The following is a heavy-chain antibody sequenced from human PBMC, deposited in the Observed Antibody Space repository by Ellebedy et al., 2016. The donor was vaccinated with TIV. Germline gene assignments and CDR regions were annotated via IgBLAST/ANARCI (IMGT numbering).Heavy chain of an antibody. D-gene: IGHD7-27*01. J-gene: IGHJ3*02. CDR2: ISPSGDIT. V-gene: IGHV3-23*01. CDR1: GFTFRDFA. CDR3: TERGVAWAAFDI. Sequence: GESLKISCAAPGFTFRDFAMNWVRQAPGKGLEWVSDISPSGDITYFADSVKGRFTISRGNSQDTVHLQMHSLSAEDTAVYYCTERGVAWAAFDIWGPGTLVTVSS.